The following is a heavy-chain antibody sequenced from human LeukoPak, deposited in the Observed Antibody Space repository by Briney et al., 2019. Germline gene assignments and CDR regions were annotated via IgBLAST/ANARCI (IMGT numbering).Heavy chain of an antibody. Sequence: ASVKVSCKASGYTFTGYYMHWVRQAPGQGLEWMGWINPNSGGTNYAQKFQGRVTMTRDTSISTAYMELSRLRSDDTAVYYCARRYSGYDWALHYYYYYMDVWGKGTTVTISS. V-gene: IGHV1-2*02. CDR1: GYTFTGYY. D-gene: IGHD5-12*01. CDR3: ARRYSGYDWALHYYYYYMDV. CDR2: INPNSGGT. J-gene: IGHJ6*03.